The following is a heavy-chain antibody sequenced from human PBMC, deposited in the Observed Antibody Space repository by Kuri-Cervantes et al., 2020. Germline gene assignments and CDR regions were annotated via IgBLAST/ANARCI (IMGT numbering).Heavy chain of an antibody. CDR1: GFTFSSYG. Sequence: GESLKISCAASGFTFSSYGMHWVRQAPGKGLEWVAVISYDGSNKYYADSVKGRFTISRDNSKNTLYLQMNSLRAGDTAVYYCARDPIYGGNSGVDYWGQGTLVTVSS. D-gene: IGHD4-23*01. V-gene: IGHV3-30*03. J-gene: IGHJ4*02. CDR3: ARDPIYGGNSGVDY. CDR2: ISYDGSNK.